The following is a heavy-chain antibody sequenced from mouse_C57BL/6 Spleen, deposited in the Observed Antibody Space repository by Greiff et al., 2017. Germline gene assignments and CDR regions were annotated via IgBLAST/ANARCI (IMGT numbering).Heavy chain of an antibody. CDR3: ARWGEHDWYFDV. J-gene: IGHJ1*03. CDR1: GFTFSDYG. CDR2: ISSGSSTI. V-gene: IGHV5-17*01. Sequence: DVMLVESGGGLVKPGGSLKLSCAASGFTFSDYGMHWVRQAPEEGLEWVAYISSGSSTIYYADTVKGRFTISRDNAKNTLFLQMTRLRSEDTAMYYCARWGEHDWYFDVWGTGTTVTVSA.